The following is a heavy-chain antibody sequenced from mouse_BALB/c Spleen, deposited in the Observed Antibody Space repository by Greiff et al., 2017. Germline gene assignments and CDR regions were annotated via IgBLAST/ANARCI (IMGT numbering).Heavy chain of an antibody. CDR2: ISYSGST. V-gene: IGHV3-2*02. J-gene: IGHJ1*01. Sequence: EVQLQQSGPGLVKPSQSLSLTCTVTGYSITSDYAWNWIRQFPGNKLEWMGYISYSGSTSYNPSLKSRSSITRDTSKNQFFLQLNSVTTEDTATYYCANSLLRLRYFDVWGAGTTVTVSS. D-gene: IGHD1-2*01. CDR1: GYSITSDYA. CDR3: ANSLLRLRYFDV.